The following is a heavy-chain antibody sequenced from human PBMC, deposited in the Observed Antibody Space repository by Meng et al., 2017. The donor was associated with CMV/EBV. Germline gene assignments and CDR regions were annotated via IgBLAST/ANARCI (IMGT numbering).Heavy chain of an antibody. CDR1: GYTCTSYD. D-gene: IGHD4-17*01. CDR3: ASLPVYGDYVRDY. V-gene: IGHV1-8*01. Sequence: ASGYTCTSYDINWVRQATGQGLEWMGWMNPNSGNTGYAQKFQGRVTMTRNTSISTAYMELSSLRSEDTAVYYCASLPVYGDYVRDYWGQGTLVTVSS. J-gene: IGHJ4*02. CDR2: MNPNSGNT.